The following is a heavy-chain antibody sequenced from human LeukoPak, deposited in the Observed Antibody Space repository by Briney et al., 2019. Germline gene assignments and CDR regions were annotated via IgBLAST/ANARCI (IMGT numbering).Heavy chain of an antibody. CDR3: ARILGEHDYGDYVADYYYGMDV. V-gene: IGHV1-8*01. D-gene: IGHD4-17*01. CDR1: GYTFTSYD. J-gene: IGHJ6*02. Sequence: ASVKVSCKASGYTFTSYDINWVRQATGQGLEWMGWMNPNSGNTGYAQKFQGRVTMTRNTSISTAYMELSSLRSEDTAVYYCARILGEHDYGDYVADYYYGMDVWGQGTTVTVSS. CDR2: MNPNSGNT.